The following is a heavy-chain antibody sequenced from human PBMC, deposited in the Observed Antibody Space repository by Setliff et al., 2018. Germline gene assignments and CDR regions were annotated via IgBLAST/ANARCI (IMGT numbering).Heavy chain of an antibody. CDR1: GFNFITYG. D-gene: IGHD3-22*01. J-gene: IGHJ6*03. CDR3: AKALSPGQIGGYYYEMGSVYYCFLDV. Sequence: ASVKVSCKTSGFNFITYGFSWVRQAPGQGLEWMGWISPYSGETNNAQKFQDRLSVTADTSTSTVYMELSSLRAEDTALYYCAKALSPGQIGGYYYEMGSVYYCFLDVWGKGTTVTVSS. CDR2: ISPYSGET. V-gene: IGHV1-18*01.